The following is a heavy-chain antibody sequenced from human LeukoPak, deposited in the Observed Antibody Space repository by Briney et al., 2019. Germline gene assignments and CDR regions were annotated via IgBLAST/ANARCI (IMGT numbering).Heavy chain of an antibody. V-gene: IGHV3-7*01. CDR1: GFTFSSYW. CDR3: ARDFDQGGADYYFAY. D-gene: IGHD3-9*01. CDR2: IKQDASEK. J-gene: IGHJ4*02. Sequence: GGSLRLSCAASGFTFSSYWMSWVRQAPGKGLEWVAHIKQDASEKYYVDSVKGRFTISRDNAKNSLYLQMNSLRAEDTAVYYCARDFDQGGADYYFAYWGRGTLVTVSS.